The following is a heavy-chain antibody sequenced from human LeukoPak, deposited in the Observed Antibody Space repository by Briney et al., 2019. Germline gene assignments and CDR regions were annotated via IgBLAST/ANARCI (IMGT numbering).Heavy chain of an antibody. J-gene: IGHJ4*02. CDR3: AKCLLRYFDWLLFSD. CDR2: IRQDGGAK. CDR1: GFIFNDFW. D-gene: IGHD3-9*01. V-gene: IGHV3-7*03. Sequence: GGSLRLSCTASGFIFNDFWMSWVRQAPGEGLEWVANIRQDGGAKNYVDSVKGRFTISRDNAKKSLYLQMNSLRAEDTAVYYCAKCLLRYFDWLLFSDWGQGTLVTVSS.